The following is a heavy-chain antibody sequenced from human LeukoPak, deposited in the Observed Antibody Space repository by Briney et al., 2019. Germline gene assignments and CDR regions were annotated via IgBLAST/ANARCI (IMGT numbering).Heavy chain of an antibody. CDR2: IYPGYSDT. D-gene: IGHD2-2*01. Sequence: GESLKFPCRASGYRFTNYWIGWLRRMPGKGLEWMGIIYPGYSDTRHSPSDQGQVTISADKSISTAYLQWSRLKASDIAMYYCVIVFLPAADYWGEGALFTVSS. CDR1: GYRFTNYW. J-gene: IGHJ4*02. CDR3: VIVFLPAADY. V-gene: IGHV5-51*01.